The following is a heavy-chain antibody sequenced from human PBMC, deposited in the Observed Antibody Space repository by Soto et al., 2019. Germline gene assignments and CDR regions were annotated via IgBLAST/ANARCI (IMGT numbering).Heavy chain of an antibody. CDR2: IKQDGSEK. V-gene: IGHV3-7*01. CDR1: GFTFSSYW. J-gene: IGHJ4*02. Sequence: EVQLVESGGGLVQPGGSLRLSCAASGFTFSSYWMSWVRQAPGKGLEWVANIKQDGSEKYYVDSVKGRFTISRDNAKNSMYLQMNSLRVEDTAVHYCARVGQQLVPDSWGQGTLVTVSS. D-gene: IGHD6-13*01. CDR3: ARVGQQLVPDS.